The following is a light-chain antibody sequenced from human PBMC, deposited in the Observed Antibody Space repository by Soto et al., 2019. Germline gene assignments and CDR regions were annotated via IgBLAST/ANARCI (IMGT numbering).Light chain of an antibody. Sequence: QSVLTQPASVSGSPGQSITIACTVTSSDVGGYNYVSWYQQHPGKAPKLMIYEVSSRPSGVSYRFSASKSGNTASLTISGLQAEDEADYYCSSYTSNSTYVFGTGTKVTV. J-gene: IGLJ1*01. CDR1: SSDVGGYNY. CDR2: EVS. V-gene: IGLV2-14*01. CDR3: SSYTSNSTYV.